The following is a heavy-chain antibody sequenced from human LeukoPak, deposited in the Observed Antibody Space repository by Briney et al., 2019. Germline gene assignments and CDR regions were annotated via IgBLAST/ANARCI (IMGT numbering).Heavy chain of an antibody. CDR3: ARGLYYYDSSALDY. Sequence: SETLSLTCAVYGGSFSGYYWSWIRQPPGKGLEWIGEINHSGSTNYNPSLKSRVTTSVDASKNQFSLKLSSVTAADTAVYYCARGLYYYDSSALDYWGQGTLVTVSS. CDR1: GGSFSGYY. V-gene: IGHV4-34*01. CDR2: INHSGST. D-gene: IGHD3-22*01. J-gene: IGHJ4*02.